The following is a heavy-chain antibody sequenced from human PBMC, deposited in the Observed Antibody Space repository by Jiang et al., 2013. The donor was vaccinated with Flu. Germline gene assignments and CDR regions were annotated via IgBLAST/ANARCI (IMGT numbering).Heavy chain of an antibody. CDR2: VYYSGTT. CDR1: GASISSSAYY. V-gene: IGHV4-39*01. D-gene: IGHD4/OR15-4a*01. J-gene: IGHJ2*01. Sequence: KPPETLSLTCTVSGASISSSAYYWGWIRQPPGKRLEFIGSVYYSGTTYYNPSLNGRVTITPDASKKQFSLKLTSVTTADTAVYFCARYGAKSGFFDLWGRGTLVTVSS. CDR3: ARYGAKSGFFDL.